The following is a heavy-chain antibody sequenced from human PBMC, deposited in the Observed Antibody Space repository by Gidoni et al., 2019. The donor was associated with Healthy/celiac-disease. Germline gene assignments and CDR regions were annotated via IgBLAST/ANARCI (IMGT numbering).Heavy chain of an antibody. CDR3: ARTLWSLALDAFDI. D-gene: IGHD3-10*01. V-gene: IGHV3-66*02. CDR2: IYSGGST. J-gene: IGHJ3*02. CDR1: AFTVSSNY. Sequence: EVQLVESGGGLVQPGGSLSLPCAPWAFTVSSNYMTWVRQAPGKGLEWVSVIYSGGSTYYADSVKGRFTISRDNSKNTLYLQMDSLRAEDTAVYYCARTLWSLALDAFDIWGQGTMVTVSS.